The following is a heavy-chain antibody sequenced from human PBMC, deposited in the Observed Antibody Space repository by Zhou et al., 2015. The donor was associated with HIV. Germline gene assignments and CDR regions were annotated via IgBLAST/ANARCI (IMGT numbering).Heavy chain of an antibody. J-gene: IGHJ6*02. Sequence: QDQLVQSGGEVKKPGASVKVSCKTSGYTFSSYSISWVRQAPGQGLEWMGWISVHNGNTKYAQKFQGRILMTSETSTGTAYLDLRSLRSDDTAVYYCARVRTNFGVVIEKNIYYGMDVWGQGTTVTVSS. CDR1: GYTFSSYS. V-gene: IGHV1-18*01. D-gene: IGHD3-3*01. CDR2: ISVHNGNT. CDR3: ARVRTNFGVVIEKNIYYGMDV.